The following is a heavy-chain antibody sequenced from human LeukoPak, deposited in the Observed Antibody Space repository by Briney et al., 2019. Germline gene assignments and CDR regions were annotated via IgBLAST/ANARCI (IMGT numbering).Heavy chain of an antibody. J-gene: IGHJ6*03. CDR2: IRYDGSNK. CDR1: GFTFSSYG. Sequence: PGGSLRLSCAASGFTFSSYGMHWVRQAPGKGLEWVAFIRYDGSNKYYADSVKGRFTISRDNSKNTLYLQMNSLRAEDTAVYYCAKEGSTTDYYYYYMDVWGKGTTVTISS. CDR3: AKEGSTTDYYYYYMDV. D-gene: IGHD5/OR15-5a*01. V-gene: IGHV3-30*02.